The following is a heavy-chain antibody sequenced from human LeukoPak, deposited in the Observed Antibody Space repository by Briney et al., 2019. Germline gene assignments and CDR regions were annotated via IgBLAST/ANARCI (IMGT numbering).Heavy chain of an antibody. CDR2: IYGGGST. Sequence: GGSLRLSCAASGLAVSNNYMSWVRQAPEKGLEWVSIIYGGGSTYYADSVNGRFTISRHNSKNTLFLQLNSLRTEDTAVYYCARAYDSSGYWPEYFHHWGQGTLVTVSS. CDR3: ARAYDSSGYWPEYFHH. J-gene: IGHJ1*01. V-gene: IGHV3-53*04. D-gene: IGHD3-22*01. CDR1: GLAVSNNY.